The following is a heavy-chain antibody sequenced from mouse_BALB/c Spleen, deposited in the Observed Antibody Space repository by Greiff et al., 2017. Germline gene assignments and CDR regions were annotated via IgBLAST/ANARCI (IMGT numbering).Heavy chain of an antibody. CDR3: ARGVRRGNAMDY. V-gene: IGHV3-8*02. D-gene: IGHD2-14*01. Sequence: EVQLVESGPSLVKPSQTLSLTCSVTGDSITSGYWNWIRKFPGNKLEYMGYISYSGSTYYNPSLKSRISITRDTSKNQYYLQLNSVTTEDTATYYCARGVRRGNAMDYWGQGTSVTVSS. CDR1: GDSITSGY. J-gene: IGHJ4*01. CDR2: ISYSGST.